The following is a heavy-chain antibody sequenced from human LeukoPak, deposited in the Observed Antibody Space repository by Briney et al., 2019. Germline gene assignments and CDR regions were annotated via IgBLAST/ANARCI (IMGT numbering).Heavy chain of an antibody. CDR2: IYYSGST. CDR3: ARLSIAAAGDY. D-gene: IGHD6-13*01. V-gene: IGHV4-59*08. Sequence: SETLSLTCTVSGGSISSYYWSWIRQPPGKGLEWIGYIYYSGSTNYNPSLKSRVTISVDTSKNQFSLKLSSVTAADTAVYYCARLSIAAAGDYWGQGTLVTVSS. J-gene: IGHJ4*02. CDR1: GGSISSYY.